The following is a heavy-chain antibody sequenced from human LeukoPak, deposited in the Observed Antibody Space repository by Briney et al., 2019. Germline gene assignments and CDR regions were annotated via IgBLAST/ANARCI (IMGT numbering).Heavy chain of an antibody. CDR3: ARFQKSGSYSAAYYYYYMDV. V-gene: IGHV4-39*07. CDR1: GGSISSSSYY. CDR2: IYYSGST. D-gene: IGHD1-26*01. Sequence: PSETLSLTCTVSGGSISSSSYYWGWIRQPPGKGLEWIGSIYYSGSTYYNPSLKSRVTISVDTSKNQFSLKLSSVTAADTAVYYCARFQKSGSYSAAYYYYYMDVWGKGTTVTVSS. J-gene: IGHJ6*03.